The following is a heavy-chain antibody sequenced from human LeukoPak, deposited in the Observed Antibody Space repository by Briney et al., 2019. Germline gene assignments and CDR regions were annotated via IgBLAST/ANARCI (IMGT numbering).Heavy chain of an antibody. J-gene: IGHJ4*02. CDR1: GFTFSSYS. D-gene: IGHD3-22*01. CDR2: ISSSSSYI. Sequence: GGSLRLSCAASGFTFSSYSMNWVRQALEKGLEWVSPISSSSSYIYYADSVKGRFTISRDNAKNSLYLQMNSLRAEDTAVYYCARDYYDSSGSADYWGQGTLVTVSS. V-gene: IGHV3-21*01. CDR3: ARDYYDSSGSADY.